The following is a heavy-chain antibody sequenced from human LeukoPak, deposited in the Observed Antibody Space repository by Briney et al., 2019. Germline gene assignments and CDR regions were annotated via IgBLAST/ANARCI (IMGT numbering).Heavy chain of an antibody. V-gene: IGHV3-7*04. Sequence: GGSLRLSCAASGFTFSSYWMSWVRQAPGKGLEWVANIKQDGSEKYYVDSVKSRFTISRDNAKNSLYLQMNSLRAEDTAVYYCARVGPYYYGSGSHWGQGTLVTVSS. D-gene: IGHD3-10*01. CDR3: ARVGPYYYGSGSH. J-gene: IGHJ4*02. CDR2: IKQDGSEK. CDR1: GFTFSSYW.